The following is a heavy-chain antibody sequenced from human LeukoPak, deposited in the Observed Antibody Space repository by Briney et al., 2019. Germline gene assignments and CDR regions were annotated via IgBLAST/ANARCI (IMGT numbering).Heavy chain of an antibody. Sequence: SETLSLTCTVSGGSISSYYWSWIRQPAGKGLEWIGRIYTSGSTNYNPSLKSRVTMSVDTSKNQFSLKLSSVTSADTAVYYCARDGYSSGWRYYYGMDVWGQGTTVTVSS. V-gene: IGHV4-4*07. J-gene: IGHJ6*02. CDR2: IYTSGST. D-gene: IGHD6-19*01. CDR3: ARDGYSSGWRYYYGMDV. CDR1: GGSISSYY.